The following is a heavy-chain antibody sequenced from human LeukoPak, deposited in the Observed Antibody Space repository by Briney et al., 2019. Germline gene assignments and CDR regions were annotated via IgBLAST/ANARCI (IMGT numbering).Heavy chain of an antibody. CDR3: ARGGSGWSRHY. CDR1: GYSFASYA. J-gene: IGHJ4*02. D-gene: IGHD6-19*01. CDR2: ISVYNGNT. Sequence: GASVKVSCKASGYSFASYAIGWVRQAPGQGLEWMGWISVYNGNTNYAQKLQGRVTLTTDTSTNTAYMELTSLRSDDTAVYYCARGGSGWSRHYWGQGTLVTVSS. V-gene: IGHV1-18*01.